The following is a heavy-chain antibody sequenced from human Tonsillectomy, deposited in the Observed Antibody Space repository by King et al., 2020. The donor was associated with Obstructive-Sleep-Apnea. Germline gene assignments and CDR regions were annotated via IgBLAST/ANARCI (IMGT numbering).Heavy chain of an antibody. CDR3: ARDLWNKPDHYYGMDV. CDR2: IIPMLDMA. CDR1: GGTFSSYA. Sequence: QLVQSGAEVKKPGSSVKVSCKASGGTFSSYAISWVRQAPGQGPEWMGGIIPMLDMANYAQKFQGSVTITADKSTSTAYMELSSLRSEDTAVYYCARDLWNKPDHYYGMDVWGQGTTVTVSS. J-gene: IGHJ6*02. D-gene: IGHD1-1*01. V-gene: IGHV1-69*04.